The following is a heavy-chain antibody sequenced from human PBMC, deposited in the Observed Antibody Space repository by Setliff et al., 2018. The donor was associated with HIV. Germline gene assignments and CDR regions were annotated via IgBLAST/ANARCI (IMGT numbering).Heavy chain of an antibody. J-gene: IGHJ4*02. CDR1: GYTFTTYV. V-gene: IGHV1-3*01. D-gene: IGHD6-19*01. CDR3: ARDSPIAMAGDYFDY. Sequence: ASVKVSCKASGYTFTTYVVHWVRQAPGQRLEWMGWINVGSGNTKYSQKFQGRVTMTTDTSTKTGYMELRSLTSDDTAVYYCARDSPIAMAGDYFDYWGQGTLVTVSS. CDR2: INVGSGNT.